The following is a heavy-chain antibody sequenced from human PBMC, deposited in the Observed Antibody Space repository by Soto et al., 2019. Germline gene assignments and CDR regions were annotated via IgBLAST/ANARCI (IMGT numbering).Heavy chain of an antibody. D-gene: IGHD3-22*01. V-gene: IGHV4-30-4*01. CDR3: ARDLDGLHDDTSGPFPRPG. CDR2: IHSNGSI. CDR1: GGSISSDDYY. J-gene: IGHJ1*01. Sequence: PSETLSLTCTVSGGSISSDDYYWSWIRQAPGRGLEWIGYIHSNGSIYYNPSLKSRATMSIDTAGNQFSLKVSSVTVADTAVYYCARDLDGLHDDTSGPFPRPGWGQGTLVTVSS.